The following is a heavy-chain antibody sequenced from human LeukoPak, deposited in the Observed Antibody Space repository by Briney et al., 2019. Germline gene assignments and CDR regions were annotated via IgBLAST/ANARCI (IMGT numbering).Heavy chain of an antibody. V-gene: IGHV3-9*01. D-gene: IGHD6-19*01. CDR3: AKDPSVAGTTPWFDP. J-gene: IGHJ5*02. Sequence: GGSLRLSCAASGFTFDDYAMHWVRQAPGKGLEWVSGISWNSGSIGYADSVKGRFTISRDNAKNSLYLQMNSLRAEDTALYYCAKDPSVAGTTPWFDPWGQGTLATVSS. CDR2: ISWNSGSI. CDR1: GFTFDDYA.